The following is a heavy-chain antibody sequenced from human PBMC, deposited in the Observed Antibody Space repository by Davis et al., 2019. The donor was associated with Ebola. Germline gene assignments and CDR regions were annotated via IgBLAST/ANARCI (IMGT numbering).Heavy chain of an antibody. CDR3: AGLPITMIVVVIRRLYYYYYYMDV. CDR1: GFTFSSYG. Sequence: LSLTCAASGFTFSSYGMHWVRQAPGKGLEWVAVIWYDGSNKYYADSVKGRFTISRDNAKNSLYLQMNSLRAEDTAVYYCAGLPITMIVVVIRRLYYYYYYMDVWGKGTTVTVSS. V-gene: IGHV3-33*03. D-gene: IGHD3-22*01. CDR2: IWYDGSNK. J-gene: IGHJ6*03.